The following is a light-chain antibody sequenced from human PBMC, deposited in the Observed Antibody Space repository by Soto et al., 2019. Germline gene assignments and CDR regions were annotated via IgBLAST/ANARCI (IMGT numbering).Light chain of an antibody. CDR1: SSDVGGYNY. CDR3: SSYTSSSTVV. J-gene: IGLJ3*02. CDR2: EVT. Sequence: QSALTQPASVSGSPGQSITISCTGTSSDVGGYNYVSWYQQYPGKAPTLVIYEVTNRPSGVSNRFSGSKSGNTASLTISGLQAEDEADYYCSSYTSSSTVVFGGGTKLTVL. V-gene: IGLV2-14*01.